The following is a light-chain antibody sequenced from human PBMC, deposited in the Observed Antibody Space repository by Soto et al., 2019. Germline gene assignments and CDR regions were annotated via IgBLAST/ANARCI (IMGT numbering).Light chain of an antibody. J-gene: IGKJ5*01. V-gene: IGKV3D-15*01. CDR2: GAS. CDR3: QKYESSPIT. CDR1: QSVSSD. Sequence: EIVMTQSPATLSVSPVEIATLSCRASQSVSSDLAWYQQKTGQAPRLLIYGASIRATGIPDRLSGSGSETDLNLTVNRLEPEDFAVYYCQKYESSPITCGQGTRLEIK.